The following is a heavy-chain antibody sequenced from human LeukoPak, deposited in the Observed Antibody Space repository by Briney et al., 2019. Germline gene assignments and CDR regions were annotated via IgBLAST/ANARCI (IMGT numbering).Heavy chain of an antibody. J-gene: IGHJ5*02. CDR1: GGTFSSYA. CDR3: ARANSNYFRKDWLDP. Sequence: GASVKVSCKASGGTFSSYAISWVRQAPGQGLEWMGRIIPILGIANYAQKFQGRVTITADKSTSTAYMELSSLRSEDTAVYYCARANSNYFRKDWLDPWGQGTLVTVSS. CDR2: IIPILGIA. V-gene: IGHV1-69*04. D-gene: IGHD4-4*01.